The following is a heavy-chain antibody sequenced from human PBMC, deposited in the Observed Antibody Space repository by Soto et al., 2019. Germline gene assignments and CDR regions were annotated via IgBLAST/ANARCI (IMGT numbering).Heavy chain of an antibody. J-gene: IGHJ6*02. CDR1: EGKIRGFG. Sequence: VEEGKIRGFGGRWIRKPPGKGLEWIGEINHSGSTNYNPSLKSRVTISVDTSKNQFSLKLSSVTAADTAVYYCARGRFLEGLVPSYYYGMDVWGQGTTVTVSS. V-gene: IGHV4-34*01. CDR3: ARGRFLEGLVPSYYYGMDV. D-gene: IGHD3-3*01. CDR2: INHSGST.